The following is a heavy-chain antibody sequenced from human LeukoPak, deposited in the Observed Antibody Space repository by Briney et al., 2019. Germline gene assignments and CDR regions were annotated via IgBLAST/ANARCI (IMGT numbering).Heavy chain of an antibody. J-gene: IGHJ5*02. CDR1: GYTFTGYY. D-gene: IGHD5-24*01. Sequence: ASVKVSCKASGYTFTGYYIHWVRQAPGQGLEWMGWINPNSGGTNYAQKFQGRVTMTRDTSISTAYMELSRLRSDDTAVYYWARDPGMAKRGVWFAPWGQGPLVTVS. CDR3: ARDPGMAKRGVWFAP. CDR2: INPNSGGT. V-gene: IGHV1-2*02.